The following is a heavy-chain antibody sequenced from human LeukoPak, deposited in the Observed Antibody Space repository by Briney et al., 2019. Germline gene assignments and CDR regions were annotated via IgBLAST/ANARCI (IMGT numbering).Heavy chain of an antibody. J-gene: IGHJ4*02. CDR2: IRSKAYGGTT. V-gene: IGHV3-49*04. D-gene: IGHD3-22*01. Sequence: PGRSLRLSCTAAGFTLGDYALSWVRPAPGKGLEWVGFIRSKAYGGTTEYAASVKGRFTISRDASKSMDSPPLNRLKREYTAIHYCTRVAYSSSLYYFDNWGQGTMVTVSS. CDR1: GFTLGDYA. CDR3: TRVAYSSSLYYFDN.